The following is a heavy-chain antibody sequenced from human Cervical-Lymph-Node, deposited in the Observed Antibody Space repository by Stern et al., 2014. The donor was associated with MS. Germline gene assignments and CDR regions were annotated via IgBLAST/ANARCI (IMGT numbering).Heavy chain of an antibody. CDR3: ARGDVPRGAFDI. CDR1: GGSISSYY. CDR2: IYYSGST. Sequence: QLQLQESGPGLVKPSETLSLTCTVSGGSISSYYWSWIRQPPGKGLEWIGYIYYSGSTNYNPSLKSRVTISVDTSKNQFSLKLSSVTAADTAVYYCARGDVPRGAFDIWGQGTMVTVSS. J-gene: IGHJ3*02. V-gene: IGHV4-59*01. D-gene: IGHD2-2*01.